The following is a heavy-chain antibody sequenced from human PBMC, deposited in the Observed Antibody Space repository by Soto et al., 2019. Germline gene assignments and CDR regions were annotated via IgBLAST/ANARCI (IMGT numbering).Heavy chain of an antibody. CDR2: IYYSGTT. J-gene: IGHJ4*02. CDR3: ARHFSVDYFDY. Sequence: PSETLSLTCTVSGGSISSYYWSWIRQPPGKGLEWIGCIYYSGTTYYNPSLKSRVTISVDRSKNQFSLKLSSVTAADTAVYYCARHFSVDYFDYWGQGALVTAPQ. CDR1: GGSISSYY. V-gene: IGHV4-59*08.